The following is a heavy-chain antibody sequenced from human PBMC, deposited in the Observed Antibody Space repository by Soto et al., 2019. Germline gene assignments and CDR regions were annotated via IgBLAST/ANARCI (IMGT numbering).Heavy chain of an antibody. D-gene: IGHD3-9*01. J-gene: IGHJ6*02. Sequence: SVKVSCKASGGTFSSYAISWVRQAPGQGLEWMGGIIPIFGTANYAQKFQGRVTITADESTSTAYMELSSLRSEDTAVYYCAIDRRLRYVEWSTGGMDVWGQGTSVTVSS. CDR3: AIDRRLRYVEWSTGGMDV. CDR1: GGTFSSYA. CDR2: IIPIFGTA. V-gene: IGHV1-69*13.